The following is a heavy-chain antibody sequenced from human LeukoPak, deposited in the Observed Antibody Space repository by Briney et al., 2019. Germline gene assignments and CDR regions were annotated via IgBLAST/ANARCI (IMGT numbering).Heavy chain of an antibody. CDR1: GYRFTSYW. Sequence: GESLQISFKGSGYRFTSYWIGWVRQMPGKGVEWMGIIYPGDSDTRYSPSFQGQVTISADKSISTAYLQWSSLKASDTAMYYCARVQGDTGDYWGQGTLVTVSS. D-gene: IGHD2-21*02. CDR3: ARVQGDTGDY. V-gene: IGHV5-51*01. J-gene: IGHJ4*02. CDR2: IYPGDSDT.